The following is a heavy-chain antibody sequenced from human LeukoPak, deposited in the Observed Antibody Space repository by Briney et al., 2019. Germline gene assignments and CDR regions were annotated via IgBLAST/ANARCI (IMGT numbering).Heavy chain of an antibody. CDR2: INPNSGGT. D-gene: IGHD5-18*01. J-gene: IGHJ4*02. V-gene: IGHV1-2*02. Sequence: GASVKVSCKASGYTFTNYYVHWVRQAPGQGLEWMGWINPNSGGTNYAQKFHGGVTLTRDTSISTAYMELNSLKSDDTAMYYCARAIYSWYFDYWGQGTLVTVPS. CDR3: ARAIYSWYFDY. CDR1: GYTFTNYY.